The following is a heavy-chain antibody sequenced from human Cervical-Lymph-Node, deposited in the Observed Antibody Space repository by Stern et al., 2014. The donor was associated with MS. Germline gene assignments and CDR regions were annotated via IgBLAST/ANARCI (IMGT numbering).Heavy chain of an antibody. D-gene: IGHD1-1*01. J-gene: IGHJ5*02. V-gene: IGHV1-69*06. Sequence: VQLIQSGAEVKKPGSSVNVSCKASGGTFSSYAISWVRQAPGQGLEWMGGVIPTLGTGNYAPKFQGSVTFIAATSSDQAYMELNSLRSNDTAVYYCVERDAWFDPWGPGTLVIVSS. CDR1: GGTFSSYA. CDR2: VIPTLGTG. CDR3: VERDAWFDP.